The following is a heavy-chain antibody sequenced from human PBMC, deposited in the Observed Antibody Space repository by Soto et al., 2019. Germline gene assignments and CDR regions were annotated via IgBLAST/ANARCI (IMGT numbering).Heavy chain of an antibody. CDR2: ISGSGGGT. D-gene: IGHD6-25*01. J-gene: IGHJ4*02. Sequence: PGGSLRLSCVASGFTFSSYAMSWVRQARGKGLEWVSTISGSGGGTYYADSVKGRFTISRDNSRNTLSLQMNSLSAEDTAIYDSAKDLSSRGFWGQGTLVTVSS. CDR3: AKDLSSRGF. V-gene: IGHV3-23*01. CDR1: GFTFSSYA.